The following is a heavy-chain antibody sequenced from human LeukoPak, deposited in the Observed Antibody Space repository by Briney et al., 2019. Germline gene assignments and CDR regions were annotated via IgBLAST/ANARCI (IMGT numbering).Heavy chain of an antibody. CDR1: GYSISSGYY. CDR3: ARAGYCSSTSCRRTRGGVFHWFDP. D-gene: IGHD2-2*01. V-gene: IGHV4-38-2*01. CDR2: IYHSGST. Sequence: PSETLSLTCAVSGYSISSGYYWGWIRQPPGKGLEWIGSIYHSGSTYYNPSLKSRVTISVDTSKNQFSLKLSSVTAADTAVYYCARAGYCSSTSCRRTRGGVFHWFDPWGQGTLVTVSS. J-gene: IGHJ5*02.